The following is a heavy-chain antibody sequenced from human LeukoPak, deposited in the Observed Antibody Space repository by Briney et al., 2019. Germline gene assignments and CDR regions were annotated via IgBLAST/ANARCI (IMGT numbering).Heavy chain of an antibody. Sequence: GGSLRLSCAASGFTLSSNYMSWVRQAPGKGLEWVSVIYSGGSTYYADSVKGRFTISRDNSKNTLYLQMNSLRAEDTAVYYCARGAYDSSGYLLDIWGQGTMVTVSS. D-gene: IGHD3-22*01. CDR2: IYSGGST. V-gene: IGHV3-53*01. CDR1: GFTLSSNY. J-gene: IGHJ3*02. CDR3: ARGAYDSSGYLLDI.